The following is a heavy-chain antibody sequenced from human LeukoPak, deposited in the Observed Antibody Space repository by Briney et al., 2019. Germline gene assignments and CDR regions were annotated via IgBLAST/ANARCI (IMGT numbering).Heavy chain of an antibody. V-gene: IGHV3-11*01. D-gene: IGHD3-10*01. CDR2: ISSSGSTI. Sequence: GGSLRLSCAASGFTFSDYYMSWIRQAPGKGLEWVSYISSSGSTIYYADSVKGRFTISRDNAKNSLYLQMNSLRAEDTAVYYCARWTVITMVRGVVIESMDVWGQGTTVTVSS. J-gene: IGHJ6*02. CDR1: GFTFSDYY. CDR3: ARWTVITMVRGVVIESMDV.